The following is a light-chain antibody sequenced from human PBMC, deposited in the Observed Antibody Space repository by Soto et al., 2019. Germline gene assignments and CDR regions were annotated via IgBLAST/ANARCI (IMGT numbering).Light chain of an antibody. V-gene: IGKV3-20*01. CDR3: KPYGSSSWA. CDR1: QSVSSSY. CDR2: GAS. J-gene: IGKJ1*01. Sequence: EIGLTQSPGTLSLSPGERATLSCRASQSVSSSYFAWYQQRFGQAPRLLIYGASSRAAGIPDRFSGSGSGTDFTLTISRLEPEDFAVYYCKPYGSSSWAFGQGTKVDIK.